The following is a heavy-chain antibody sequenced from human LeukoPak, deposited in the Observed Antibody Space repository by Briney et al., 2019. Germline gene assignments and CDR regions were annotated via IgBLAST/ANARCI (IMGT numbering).Heavy chain of an antibody. CDR1: GGSISSGGYS. J-gene: IGHJ4*02. D-gene: IGHD3-9*01. CDR2: IYHSGST. V-gene: IGHV4-30-2*01. CDR3: ARHSRYFDSLPDY. Sequence: PSQTLSLTCAVSGGSISSGGYSWSWIRQPPGKGLEWIGYIYHSGSTYYNPSLKSRVTISVDRSKNQFSLKLSSVTAADTAVYYCARHSRYFDSLPDYWGQGTLVTVSS.